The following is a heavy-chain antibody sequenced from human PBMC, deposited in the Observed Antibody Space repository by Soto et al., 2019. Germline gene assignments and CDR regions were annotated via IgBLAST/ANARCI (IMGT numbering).Heavy chain of an antibody. CDR3: ARDPFFRLIYHDERDQIKYAMDV. D-gene: IGHD2-2*01. CDR2: IDGDGGER. V-gene: IGHV3-7*01. CDR1: GFNFGAHW. Sequence: GSLRLSCEVSGFNFGAHWMSWVRQAPGKGLEWVANIDGDGGERFYLDSVEGRFTISRDNVKKSLYLQMNSLRADDTAVYFCARDPFFRLIYHDERDQIKYAMDVWGQGTTVTVSS. J-gene: IGHJ6*02.